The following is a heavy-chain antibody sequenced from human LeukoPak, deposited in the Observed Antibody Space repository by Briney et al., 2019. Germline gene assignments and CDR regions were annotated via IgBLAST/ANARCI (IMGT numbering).Heavy chain of an antibody. CDR2: IYYSGST. J-gene: IGHJ6*02. CDR1: AGSISSYY. CDR3: ATFDYGDYGMDV. Sequence: SETLSLTCTVSAGSISSYYWSWIRQPPGKGLEWIGYIYYSGSTYYNPSLKGRVTILVDTSKNQFSLKLRSVTASDTAVYYCATFDYGDYGMDVWGQGTTVTVSS. D-gene: IGHD4-17*01. V-gene: IGHV4-59*08.